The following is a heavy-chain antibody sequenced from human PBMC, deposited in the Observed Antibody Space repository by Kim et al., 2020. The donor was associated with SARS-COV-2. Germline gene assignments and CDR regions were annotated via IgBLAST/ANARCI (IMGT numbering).Heavy chain of an antibody. CDR3: ARGSYHSGWEQGFDY. D-gene: IGHD6-19*01. V-gene: IGHV4-34*01. Sequence: PSLQSRVTISVYTSKNPFSLKLSSVTAADTAVYYCARGSYHSGWEQGFDYWGQGTLVTVSS. J-gene: IGHJ4*02.